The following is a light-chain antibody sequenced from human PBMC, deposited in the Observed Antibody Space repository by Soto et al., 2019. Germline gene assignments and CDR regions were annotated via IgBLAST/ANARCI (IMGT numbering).Light chain of an antibody. CDR2: GAS. J-gene: IGKJ1*01. Sequence: EIVLTQSPGTLSLSPGERVILSCRASQNVRTNYLAWYQQKPGQATRLLIYGASTRASGIPERFSGSGSGTEFTITISRLETEDFAVYYCQDYGSSAWTFGQWTKLDIK. CDR3: QDYGSSAWT. CDR1: QNVRTNY. V-gene: IGKV3-20*01.